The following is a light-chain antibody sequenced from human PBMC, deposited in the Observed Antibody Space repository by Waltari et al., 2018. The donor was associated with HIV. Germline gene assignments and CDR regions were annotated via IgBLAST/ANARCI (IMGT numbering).Light chain of an antibody. J-gene: IGLJ2*01. CDR2: DVD. CDR3: ASFTGDHTLL. V-gene: IGLV2-14*03. CDR1: DSDFGLYNF. Sequence: SAVTQPASVSGLPGQSITISCTADDSDFGLYNFVSWYQQHPDTLPRLILYDVDSRASGISHRFSGSMSGHTASLNISGLRAEDEADYYCASFTGDHTLLFGGGTKVTVL.